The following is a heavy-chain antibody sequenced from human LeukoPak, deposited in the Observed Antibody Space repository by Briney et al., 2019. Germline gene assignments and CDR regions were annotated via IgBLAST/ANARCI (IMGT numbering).Heavy chain of an antibody. Sequence: SETLSLTCTVSGGSISSYYWNWIRQPPGKGLEWIGYVYYSGSTNYNPSLKSRVTISVDTSKNQISLKLSSVTAADTAVYYCARDEPMVRGVIANWGQGTLVTVSS. CDR3: ARDEPMVRGVIAN. J-gene: IGHJ4*02. CDR2: VYYSGST. V-gene: IGHV4-59*01. CDR1: GGSISSYY. D-gene: IGHD3-10*01.